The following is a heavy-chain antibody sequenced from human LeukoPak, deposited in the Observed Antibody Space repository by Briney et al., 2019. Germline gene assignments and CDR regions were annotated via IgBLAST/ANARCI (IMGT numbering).Heavy chain of an antibody. CDR1: GFTFSSYS. Sequence: PGGSLRLSCAASGFTFSSYSMNWVRQARGKGLEWVSSISSSSSYIYYADSVKGRFTISRDNAKNSLYLQMNSLRAEDTAVYYCARVRIAAPNWFDPWGQGTLVTVSS. J-gene: IGHJ5*02. D-gene: IGHD6-6*01. CDR3: ARVRIAAPNWFDP. V-gene: IGHV3-21*01. CDR2: ISSSSSYI.